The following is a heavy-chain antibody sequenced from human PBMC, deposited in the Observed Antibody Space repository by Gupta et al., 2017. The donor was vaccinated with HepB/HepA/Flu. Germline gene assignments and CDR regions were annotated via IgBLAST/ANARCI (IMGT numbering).Heavy chain of an antibody. J-gene: IGHJ6*03. D-gene: IGHD2-2*01. Sequence: QVQLVQSGAEVKKPGSSAKVSCTASGGTFSSYAISWVRQAPGQGLEWMGGIIPIFGTANYAQKFQGRVTITADKSTSTAYMELSSLRSEDTAVYYCARSAVIVVVPADNYYYYMDVWGKGTTVTVSS. CDR3: ARSAVIVVVPADNYYYYMDV. CDR2: IIPIFGTA. V-gene: IGHV1-69*06. CDR1: GGTFSSYA.